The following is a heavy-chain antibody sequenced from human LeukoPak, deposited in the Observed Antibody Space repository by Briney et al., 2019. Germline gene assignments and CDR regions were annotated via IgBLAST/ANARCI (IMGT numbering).Heavy chain of an antibody. CDR3: ARSREWSSGYFDY. V-gene: IGHV4-34*01. J-gene: IGHJ4*02. Sequence: SETLSLTCAVYGGSFSGYYWSWIRQPPGKGLEWIGEINHSGSTNYNPSLKSRVTISVGTSKNQFSLKLSSVTAADTAVYYCARSREWSSGYFDYWGQGTLVTVPS. CDR1: GGSFSGYY. CDR2: INHSGST. D-gene: IGHD2-8*01.